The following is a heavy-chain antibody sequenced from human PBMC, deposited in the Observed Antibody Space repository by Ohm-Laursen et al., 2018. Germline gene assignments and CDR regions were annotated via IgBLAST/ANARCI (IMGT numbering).Heavy chain of an antibody. J-gene: IGHJ3*02. CDR2: IRSKTDGGTT. V-gene: IGHV3-15*01. CDR1: GFTFSNAW. D-gene: IGHD5-18*01. Sequence: SLRLSCSASGFTFSNAWMSWVRQAPGKGLEWVALIRSKTDGGTTDYAAPVKGRFTISRDDSKNTLYLQMNSLKTEDTAVYYCTTGEIQLRGDAFDIWGQGTMVTVSS. CDR3: TTGEIQLRGDAFDI.